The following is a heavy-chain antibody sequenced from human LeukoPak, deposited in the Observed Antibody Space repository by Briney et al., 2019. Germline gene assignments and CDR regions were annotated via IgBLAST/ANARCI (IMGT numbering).Heavy chain of an antibody. Sequence: GASVKVSCKVSGYTLTELSMHWVRQAPGKGLEWMGGFDPEDGETIYAQKFRGRVTMTEDTSTDTAYMELSSLRSEDTAVYYCATVPSPYDSNGYYLHAFDIWGQGTMVTVSS. V-gene: IGHV1-24*01. D-gene: IGHD3-22*01. CDR2: FDPEDGET. CDR1: GYTLTELS. CDR3: ATVPSPYDSNGYYLHAFDI. J-gene: IGHJ3*02.